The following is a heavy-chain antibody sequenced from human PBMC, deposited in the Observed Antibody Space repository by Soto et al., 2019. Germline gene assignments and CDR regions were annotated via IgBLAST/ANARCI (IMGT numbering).Heavy chain of an antibody. CDR2: IIPIFGTA. V-gene: IGHV1-69*13. CDR3: AIRIAARRVYYFDY. Sequence: GASVKVSCKASGGTFSSYAISWVRQAPGQGLEWMGGIIPIFGTANYAQKFQGRVTITADESTSTAYMELSSLRSEDTAVYYCAIRIAARRVYYFDYWGQGTLVTVSS. D-gene: IGHD6-6*01. CDR1: GGTFSSYA. J-gene: IGHJ4*02.